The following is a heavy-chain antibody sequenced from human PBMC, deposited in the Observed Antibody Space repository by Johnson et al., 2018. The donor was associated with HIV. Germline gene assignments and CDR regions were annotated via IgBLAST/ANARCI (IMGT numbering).Heavy chain of an antibody. D-gene: IGHD2-21*02. Sequence: QVQLVESGGGLVKPGGSLRLSCAASGFTFSDYYMSWIRRAPGKGLEWVSYISSSGSTIYYADSVKGRFTISGDNAKNSLYLQMNSLRAGDTAVYYCARGLAYCGGDCSPDAFDIWGQGTMGTVSS. V-gene: IGHV3-11*04. J-gene: IGHJ3*02. CDR2: ISSSGSTI. CDR3: ARGLAYCGGDCSPDAFDI. CDR1: GFTFSDYY.